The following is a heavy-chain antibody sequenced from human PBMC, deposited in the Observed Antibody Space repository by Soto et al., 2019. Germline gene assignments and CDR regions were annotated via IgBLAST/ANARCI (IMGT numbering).Heavy chain of an antibody. D-gene: IGHD3-16*02. Sequence: GESLKISCKGSGYSFTSYWIGWVCQMPGKGLEWMGIIYPGDSDTRYSPSFQGQVTISADKSISTAYLQWSSLKASDTAMYYCARPYYDYIWGSYRPSDAFDIWGQGTMVTVSS. CDR3: ARPYYDYIWGSYRPSDAFDI. CDR2: IYPGDSDT. CDR1: GYSFTSYW. V-gene: IGHV5-51*01. J-gene: IGHJ3*02.